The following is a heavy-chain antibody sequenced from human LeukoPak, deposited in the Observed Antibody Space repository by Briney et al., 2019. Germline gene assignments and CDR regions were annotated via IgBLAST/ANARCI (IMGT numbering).Heavy chain of an antibody. V-gene: IGHV3-30-3*01. J-gene: IGHJ5*02. Sequence: PGGSLRLSCAASGFTFSSYAMHWVRQAPGKGLEWVAVISYDGSNKYYADSVKGQFTISRDNSKNTLYLQMNSLRAEDTAVYYCAKDWVVPAAIYWFDPWGQGTLVTVSS. CDR2: ISYDGSNK. CDR3: AKDWVVPAAIYWFDP. CDR1: GFTFSSYA. D-gene: IGHD2-2*01.